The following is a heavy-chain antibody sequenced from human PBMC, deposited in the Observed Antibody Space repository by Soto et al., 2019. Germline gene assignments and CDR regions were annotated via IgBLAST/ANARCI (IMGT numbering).Heavy chain of an antibody. CDR3: ARRDYSNPSYGMDV. J-gene: IGHJ6*02. Sequence: PGESLKISCKGSGYSFTSYWISWVRQMPGKGLEWMGRIDPSDSYTNYSPSFQGHVTISADKSISTAYLQWSSLKASDTAMYYCARRDYSNPSYGMDVWGQGXTVTVPS. CDR1: GYSFTSYW. D-gene: IGHD4-4*01. CDR2: IDPSDSYT. V-gene: IGHV5-10-1*01.